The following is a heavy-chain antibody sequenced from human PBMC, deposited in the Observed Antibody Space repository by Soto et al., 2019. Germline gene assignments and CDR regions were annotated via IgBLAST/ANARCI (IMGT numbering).Heavy chain of an antibody. D-gene: IGHD1-7*01. CDR3: ARERLEELKNILPYLDN. Sequence: AASVKVSCNASGYTFTNFPVSWVRQAPGQGLEWMGSITSHNGRTEYAQKFQGRVVMTRDTSTSTVYMELKSLRFDDTAIYYCARERLEELKNILPYLDNSGKGSQVTV. V-gene: IGHV1-18*04. J-gene: IGHJ4*02. CDR1: GYTFTNFP. CDR2: ITSHNGRT.